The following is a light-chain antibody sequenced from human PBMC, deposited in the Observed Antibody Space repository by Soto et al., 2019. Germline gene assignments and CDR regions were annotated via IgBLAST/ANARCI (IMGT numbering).Light chain of an antibody. CDR2: GAS. V-gene: IGKV3-20*01. J-gene: IGKJ1*01. Sequence: ETVLTQSPGTLSLSPGESATLSCRASQSIRSNYLAWYRQTPGQAPRHLIYGASNRATGIADRFSGSGSGTDFTVIISRLEPEEFALDYCQQYGSSPWTFGQGTKVEIK. CDR1: QSIRSNY. CDR3: QQYGSSPWT.